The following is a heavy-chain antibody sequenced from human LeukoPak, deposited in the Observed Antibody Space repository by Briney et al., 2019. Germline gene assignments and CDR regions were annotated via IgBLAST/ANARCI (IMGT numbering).Heavy chain of an antibody. V-gene: IGHV3-7*01. CDR2: IKQDGSDK. Sequence: GGSLRLSCAASGFTFSSYWMTWVRQAPGKGLEWVANIKQDGSDKYYMDSVRGRFTISRDNAKNSLYLQMNSLRVEGTAVYYCARDVEMYSSTWSDAFDIWGQGTMVTVSS. CDR1: GFTFSSYW. D-gene: IGHD6-13*01. CDR3: ARDVEMYSSTWSDAFDI. J-gene: IGHJ3*02.